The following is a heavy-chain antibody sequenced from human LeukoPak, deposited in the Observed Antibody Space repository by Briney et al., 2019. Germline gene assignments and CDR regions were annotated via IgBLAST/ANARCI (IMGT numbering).Heavy chain of an antibody. J-gene: IGHJ4*02. CDR2: IYKIGTT. Sequence: SETLSLTCSVFGVSVTGYFLIWVRQPPGKGLEWFGHIYKIGTTNYHPPLKSRSTITADTSKNQFSLQLRSVTAADTAVYYCVIGVGWQPDYWGQGALVTVAS. V-gene: IGHV4-59*02. CDR1: GVSVTGYF. CDR3: VIGVGWQPDY. D-gene: IGHD2-15*01.